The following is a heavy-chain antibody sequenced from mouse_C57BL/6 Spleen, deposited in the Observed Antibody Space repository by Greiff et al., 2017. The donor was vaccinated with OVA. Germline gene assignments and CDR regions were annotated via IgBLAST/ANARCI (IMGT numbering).Heavy chain of an antibody. D-gene: IGHD1-1*02. CDR2: INPNNGGT. J-gene: IGHJ3*01. CDR1: GYTFTDYN. V-gene: IGHV1-18*01. Sequence: VQLQQSGPELVKPGASVKISCKASGYTFTDYNMDWVKQSPGKSLEWIGDINPNNGGTIYNQKFKGKATLTVDKSSSTAYMELRSLTSEDTAVYYCARSYGSYEGFAYWGQGTLVTVSA. CDR3: ARSYGSYEGFAY.